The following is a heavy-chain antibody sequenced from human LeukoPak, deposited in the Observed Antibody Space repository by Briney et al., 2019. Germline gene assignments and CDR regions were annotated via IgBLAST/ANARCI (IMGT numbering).Heavy chain of an antibody. D-gene: IGHD3-10*01. J-gene: IGHJ4*02. CDR3: ARESQFTMVRGAGGDY. CDR1: GFTFSSYD. Sequence: PGGSLRLSCAASGFTFSSYDMIWVRQAPGKGLEWVSGISGSGGSIYYADAVKGRFTISRDNSKKKLYLQMNSLRAEDTAVYYCARESQFTMVRGAGGDYWGQGTLVTVSS. CDR2: ISGSGGSI. V-gene: IGHV3-23*01.